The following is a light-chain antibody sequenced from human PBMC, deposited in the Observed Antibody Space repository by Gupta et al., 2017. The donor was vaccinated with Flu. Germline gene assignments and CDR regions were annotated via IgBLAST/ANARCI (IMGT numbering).Light chain of an antibody. CDR1: NIGSKT. J-gene: IGLJ2*01. CDR3: QVWDSSSEHQV. V-gene: IGLV3-21*03. Sequence: SYVLTQPPSVSVAPGKTARIPCGGNNIGSKTVHWYQQKPGQAPVLVVYDDSDRPSGIPERLSGSNSGNTATLTISRVEDGDEADYYCQVWDSSSEHQVFGGGTKLTVL. CDR2: DDS.